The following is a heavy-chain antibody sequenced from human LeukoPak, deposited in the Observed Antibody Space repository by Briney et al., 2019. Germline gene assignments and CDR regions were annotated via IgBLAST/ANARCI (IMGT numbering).Heavy chain of an antibody. D-gene: IGHD3-10*01. CDR1: GFTFSGYS. CDR2: IYDDNT. Sequence: GGSLRLSCAASGFTFSGYSMSWVRQAPGKGLEWVSTIYDDNTYYADSVKGRFAISTDNSKNTLYLQMNSLRVEDTAVYFCAARKVRGVWFYLDYWGQGTLVTVSS. J-gene: IGHJ4*02. V-gene: IGHV3-23*01. CDR3: AARKVRGVWFYLDY.